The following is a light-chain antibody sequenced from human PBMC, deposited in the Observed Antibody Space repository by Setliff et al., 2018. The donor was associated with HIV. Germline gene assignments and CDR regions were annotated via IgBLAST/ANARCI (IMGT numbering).Light chain of an antibody. Sequence: QSVLTQPASVSGSPGQSVTISCTGTSDDVGNFNYVSWYQQYPGKAPKLLIYEVTERPSGVSARFSGFKSGNTASLIISGLQAEDEADYYCSSFGRNSLFVFGSGTKVTVL. CDR3: SSFGRNSLFV. CDR1: SDDVGNFNY. CDR2: EVT. V-gene: IGLV2-14*01. J-gene: IGLJ1*01.